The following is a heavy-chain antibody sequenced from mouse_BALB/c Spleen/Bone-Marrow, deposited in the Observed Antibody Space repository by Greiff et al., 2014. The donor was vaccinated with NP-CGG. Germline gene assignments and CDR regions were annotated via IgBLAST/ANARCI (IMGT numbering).Heavy chain of an antibody. CDR2: IWGGGIT. J-gene: IGHJ2*01. D-gene: IGHD1-1*01. CDR3: AKHDTTVVLDY. Sequence: VQVEESGPGLVAPSQSLSISCTVSGFSLTDYGVSWVRQPPGKGLEWLGVIWGGGITYYNTTLKSRLSISKHNSKSQVFLKMNSLQTEDTAVYYVAKHDTTVVLDYWGQGTALTVSS. CDR1: GFSLTDYG. V-gene: IGHV2-6-5*01.